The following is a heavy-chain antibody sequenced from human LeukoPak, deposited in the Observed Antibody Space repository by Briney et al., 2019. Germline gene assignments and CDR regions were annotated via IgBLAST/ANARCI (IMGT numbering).Heavy chain of an antibody. Sequence: GGSLRLSCAASGFTFSSYGTHWVRQAPGKGLEWVAVIWYDGSNKYYADSVKGRLTISRDKSKNTLYLQMNSLRAEDTAVYYCARELRDIVVVSAMDVWGQGTTVTVSS. V-gene: IGHV3-33*01. D-gene: IGHD2-15*01. CDR1: GFTFSSYG. CDR2: IWYDGSNK. CDR3: ARELRDIVVVSAMDV. J-gene: IGHJ6*02.